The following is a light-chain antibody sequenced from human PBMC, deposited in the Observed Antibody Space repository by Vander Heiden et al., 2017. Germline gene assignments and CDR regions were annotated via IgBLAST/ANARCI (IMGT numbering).Light chain of an antibody. V-gene: IGKV1-5*03. CDR3: QQYNNYLGT. Sequence: DIQMTQSPSTLSASVGGRATITCRASQSINSWLAWYQQKPGKAPKLLIHKASILQGGVPSRFSGSESGTDFTLTISSLQPDDFASYYCQQYNNYLGTFGQGTKVEIK. CDR1: QSINSW. J-gene: IGKJ1*01. CDR2: KAS.